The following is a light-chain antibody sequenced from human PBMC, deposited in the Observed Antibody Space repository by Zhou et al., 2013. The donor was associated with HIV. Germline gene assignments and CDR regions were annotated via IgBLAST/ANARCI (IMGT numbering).Light chain of an antibody. CDR1: QSVSVW. CDR2: KAS. J-gene: IGKJ2*01. V-gene: IGKV1-5*03. CDR3: QQYNSYST. Sequence: DIQMTQSPSTLSASVGDRVTIACRASQSVSVWLAWYQQKPGKAPNLLIYKASSLESGVPSRFSGSGSGTEFTLTISSLQPDDFATYYCQQYNSYSTFGQGTKLEIK.